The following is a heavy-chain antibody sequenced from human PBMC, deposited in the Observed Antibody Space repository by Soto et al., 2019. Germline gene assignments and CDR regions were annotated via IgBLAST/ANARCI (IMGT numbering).Heavy chain of an antibody. CDR3: ARSNYYGSGNYYFNWFDP. CDR1: GYSISTDFY. Sequence: PSETLSLTCAVSGYSISTDFYCGWIRQPPGKGLEWIGNIYHSGSAYYNPSLKSRVIISIDTSKNQFSLKLSSVTAADTAVYYCARSNYYGSGNYYFNWFDPWGQGTLVTVSS. D-gene: IGHD3-10*01. J-gene: IGHJ5*02. CDR2: IYHSGSA. V-gene: IGHV4-38-2*01.